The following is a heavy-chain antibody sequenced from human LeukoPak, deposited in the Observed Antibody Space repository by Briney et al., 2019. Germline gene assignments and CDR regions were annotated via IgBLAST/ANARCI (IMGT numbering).Heavy chain of an antibody. D-gene: IGHD2-21*01. V-gene: IGHV1-8*03. CDR1: GYTFTSYD. CDR3: ARGAIGRAEAFDI. CDR2: MNPNSGNT. Sequence: GASVKVSCKASGYTFTSYDINWVRQATGQGLEWMGWMNPNSGNTGYAEKFQGRVTVTRNTSISTAYMELSSLRSEDTAVYYCARGAIGRAEAFDIWGQGTMVTVSS. J-gene: IGHJ3*02.